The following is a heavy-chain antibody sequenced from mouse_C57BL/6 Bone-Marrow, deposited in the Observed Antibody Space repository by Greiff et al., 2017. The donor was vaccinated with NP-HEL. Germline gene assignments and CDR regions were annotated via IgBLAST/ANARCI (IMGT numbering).Heavy chain of an antibody. V-gene: IGHV5-4*01. J-gene: IGHJ4*01. CDR1: GFTFSSYA. CDR2: ISDGGSYT. D-gene: IGHD3-3*01. Sequence: EVQLVESGGGLVKPGGSLKLSCAASGFTFSSYAMSWVRQTPEKRLEWVATISDGGSYTYYPDNVKGRFTFSRDNAKSNLYLQLSRLKSEDTAVYYCARDAVPSYFALGCRGTAATVTVSS. CDR3: ARDAVPSYFALGC.